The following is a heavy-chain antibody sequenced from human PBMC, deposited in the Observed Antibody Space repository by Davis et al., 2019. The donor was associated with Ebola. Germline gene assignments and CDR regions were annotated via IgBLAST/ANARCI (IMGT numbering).Heavy chain of an antibody. CDR3: ARCSYCSSTSCYYYGMDV. D-gene: IGHD2-2*01. CDR1: GGSISSYY. CDR2: IYYSGST. J-gene: IGHJ6*02. Sequence: SETLSLTCTVSGGSISSYYWSWVRQPPGKGLEWIGYIYYSGSTNYNPSLKSRVTISVDTSKNHFSLKLISVTAADTAVYYCARCSYCSSTSCYYYGMDVWGQGTTVTVSS. V-gene: IGHV4-59*01.